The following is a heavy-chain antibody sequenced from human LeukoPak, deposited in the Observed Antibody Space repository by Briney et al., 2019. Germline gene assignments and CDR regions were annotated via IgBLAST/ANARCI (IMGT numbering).Heavy chain of an antibody. Sequence: GGSLRLSCAPSGFTFSSAWMSWVRQAPGKGREWVGRIKSKTDGGTTDYAAPVKARFTISRDDSKNTLYLQMNSLKTEDTRVYYCTTGATDILTDLDYFDYWGQGTLVTVSS. CDR2: IKSKTDGGTT. CDR1: GFTFSSAW. CDR3: TTGATDILTDLDYFDY. J-gene: IGHJ4*02. D-gene: IGHD3-9*01. V-gene: IGHV3-15*01.